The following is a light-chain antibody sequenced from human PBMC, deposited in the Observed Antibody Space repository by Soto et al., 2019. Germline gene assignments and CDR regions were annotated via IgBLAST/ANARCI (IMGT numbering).Light chain of an antibody. V-gene: IGKV1-5*03. CDR2: KAS. J-gene: IGKJ1*01. CDR3: QQFNSDSPA. Sequence: DIQMTQSPSTLSASVGDRVTITCRASQSIGTWLAWYQQKLGKAPKLLIYKASSLESGVPARFSGSGSGTEFPLTISSLQPDDFATYYCQQFNSDSPAFGQGTKVEI. CDR1: QSIGTW.